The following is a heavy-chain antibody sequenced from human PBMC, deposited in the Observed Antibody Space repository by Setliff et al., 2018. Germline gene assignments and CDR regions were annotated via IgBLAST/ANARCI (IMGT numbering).Heavy chain of an antibody. CDR1: GDSISSGDYF. V-gene: IGHV4-30-4*08. D-gene: IGHD1-26*01. J-gene: IGHJ3*01. CDR3: ASEVGTSTSSDAFDV. Sequence: PSETLSLTCTVSGDSISSGDYFWSWIRQPPGKGLEWIAYIYHSGSAYYNPSLKSRVTMSVDTSKNQFSLHLTSVTAADTAVYYCASEVGTSTSSDAFDVWGQGMMVTVS. CDR2: IYHSGSA.